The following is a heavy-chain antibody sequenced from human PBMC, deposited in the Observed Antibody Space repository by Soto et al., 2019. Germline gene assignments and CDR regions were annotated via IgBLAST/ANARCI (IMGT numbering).Heavy chain of an antibody. CDR2: ISGSGAST. V-gene: IGHV3-23*01. CDR1: GFTFSTYA. CDR3: AHPRGYGVLDAYDF. D-gene: IGHD4-17*01. Sequence: EVQLLESGGGLVQPGGSLRLSCAASGFTFSTYAMSWVRQAPGKGLEWVSAISGSGASTFYADSVKGRFTISRDNSINTLYLQMKSLRTEDTAVYYCAHPRGYGVLDAYDFWGQGTMFTVSS. J-gene: IGHJ3*01.